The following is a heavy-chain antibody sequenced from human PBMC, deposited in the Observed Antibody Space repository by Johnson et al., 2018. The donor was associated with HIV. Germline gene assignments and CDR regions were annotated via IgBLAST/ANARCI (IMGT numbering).Heavy chain of an antibody. CDR2: INWNGGST. Sequence: VQLVESGGDMVRPGGSLRLSCVASGFTFDDYDMGWVRQGPGTGLEWVSGINWNGGSTGYADSVKGRFPISRDNAKNSLYLQMNSLRAEDTALYYCARDGPYSGYDENAFDIWGQGTMVTVSS. D-gene: IGHD5-12*01. CDR1: GFTFDDYD. CDR3: ARDGPYSGYDENAFDI. V-gene: IGHV3-20*04. J-gene: IGHJ3*02.